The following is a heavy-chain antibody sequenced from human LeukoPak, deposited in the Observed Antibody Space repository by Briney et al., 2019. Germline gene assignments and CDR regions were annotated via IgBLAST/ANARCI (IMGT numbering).Heavy chain of an antibody. CDR1: GFTFSSYN. V-gene: IGHV3-7*01. CDR2: INQDGSDQ. Sequence: PGGSLRLSCAASGFTFSSYNMHWVRQAPGKGLEWVANINQDGSDQYYVDSVKGRFTISRDNAKNSLYLQMNSLRAEDTAVYYCARTTVTAGRTNWFDPWGQGTLVIVSS. CDR3: ARTTVTAGRTNWFDP. D-gene: IGHD4-17*01. J-gene: IGHJ5*02.